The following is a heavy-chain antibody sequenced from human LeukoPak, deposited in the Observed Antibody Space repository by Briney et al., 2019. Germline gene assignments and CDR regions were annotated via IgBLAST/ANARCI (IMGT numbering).Heavy chain of an antibody. CDR1: GFIFSSYG. CDR2: MWYDGSNK. D-gene: IGHD1-1*01. V-gene: IGHV3-33*08. J-gene: IGHJ6*01. CDR3: AIVRAGAGPDYYYYGMDV. Sequence: PGGSLTLSCAASGFIFSSYGMHWVRQAPGKGLEWVAFMWYDGSNKYYADSVKGRFTICRDNSKNQLYLQMKSLRAEDTAVYYCAIVRAGAGPDYYYYGMDVGGQEPTVSVSS.